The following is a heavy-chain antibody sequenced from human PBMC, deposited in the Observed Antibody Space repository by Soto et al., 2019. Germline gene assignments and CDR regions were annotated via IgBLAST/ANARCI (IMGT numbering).Heavy chain of an antibody. V-gene: IGHV3-74*01. CDR3: ARDRPEILNPTDHPMFDY. Sequence: EVQLVESGGGLVQPGGSLRLSCAASGFTFSSHWMHWVRKVQGKGLVWVYRIKSDGSSTAYADSVKGRFTISRDNAKNTLYLQMNSLRVEDSAVYYCARDRPEILNPTDHPMFDYWGQGTLVTVSS. J-gene: IGHJ4*02. CDR1: GFTFSSHW. CDR2: IKSDGSST. D-gene: IGHD6-6*01.